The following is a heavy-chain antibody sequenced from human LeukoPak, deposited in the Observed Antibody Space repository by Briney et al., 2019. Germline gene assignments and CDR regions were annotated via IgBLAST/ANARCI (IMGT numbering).Heavy chain of an antibody. V-gene: IGHV3-23*01. Sequence: GGSLRLSCAASGFTFTSYSMNWVRQAPGKGLEWVSTISGGGGSTYYADSVKGRFTISRDNSKNTLYLQMNSLRAEDTAVYYCAKFSGWYNFDYWGQGTLVTVSS. J-gene: IGHJ4*02. CDR1: GFTFTSYS. CDR2: ISGGGGST. D-gene: IGHD6-19*01. CDR3: AKFSGWYNFDY.